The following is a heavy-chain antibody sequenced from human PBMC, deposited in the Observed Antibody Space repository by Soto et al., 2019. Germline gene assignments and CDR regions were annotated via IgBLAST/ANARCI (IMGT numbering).Heavy chain of an antibody. J-gene: IGHJ4*02. Sequence: GGSLRLSCAASGFNFSNYAMSWVRQAPGKGLEWVSAISGSGGSTYYADSVKGRFTISRDNSKNTLYLQMNSLRAEDTAVYYCAKDYYGSGSYSSVYVYWGQGTLVTVSS. CDR3: AKDYYGSGSYSSVYVY. V-gene: IGHV3-23*01. CDR1: GFNFSNYA. CDR2: ISGSGGST. D-gene: IGHD3-10*01.